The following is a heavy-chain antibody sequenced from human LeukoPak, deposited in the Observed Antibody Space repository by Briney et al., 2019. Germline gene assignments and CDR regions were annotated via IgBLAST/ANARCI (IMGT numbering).Heavy chain of an antibody. CDR2: ISWNSGSI. CDR1: GFTFDDYA. J-gene: IGHJ3*02. CDR3: AKSDYGGNSGEAFDI. V-gene: IGHV3-9*03. Sequence: GGSLRLSCAASGFTFDDYAMHWVRQAPGKGLEWVSGISWNSGSIGYADSVKGRFTISRDNAKNSLYLQMNSLRAEDMALYYCAKSDYGGNSGEAFDIWGQGTMVTVSS. D-gene: IGHD4-23*01.